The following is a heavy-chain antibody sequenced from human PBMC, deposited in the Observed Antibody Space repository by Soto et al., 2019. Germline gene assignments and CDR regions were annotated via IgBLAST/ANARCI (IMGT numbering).Heavy chain of an antibody. CDR3: AHEYCSSTSCPPGVIDY. CDR2: IYWDDDK. J-gene: IGHJ4*02. V-gene: IGHV2-5*02. CDR1: GFSLSTSGVG. D-gene: IGHD2-2*01. Sequence: QITLKESGPTLVKPTQTLTLTCTFSGFSLSTSGVGVGCIRQPPGKALEWLALIYWDDDKRYSPSLKSRLTITKDTSKNQVVLTMTNMDPVDTATYYCAHEYCSSTSCPPGVIDYWCQGTLVTVSS.